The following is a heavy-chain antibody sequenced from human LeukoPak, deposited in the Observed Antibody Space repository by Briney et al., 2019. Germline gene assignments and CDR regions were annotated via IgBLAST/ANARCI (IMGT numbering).Heavy chain of an antibody. CDR3: ASYYYDSSGYPKSGAFDS. V-gene: IGHV4-59*01. J-gene: IGHJ3*02. CDR2: IYYSGST. Sequence: SETLSLTCTVSGGSISSYYWSWIRQPPGKGLEWIGYIYYSGSTNYNPSLKSRVTISVDTSKNQFSLKLSSVTAADTAVYYCASYYYDSSGYPKSGAFDSWGQGTMVTVSS. CDR1: GGSISSYY. D-gene: IGHD3-22*01.